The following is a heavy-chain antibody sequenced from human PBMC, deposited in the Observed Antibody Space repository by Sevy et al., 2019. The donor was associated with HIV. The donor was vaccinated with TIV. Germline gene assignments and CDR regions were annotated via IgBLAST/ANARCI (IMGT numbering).Heavy chain of an antibody. J-gene: IGHJ4*02. CDR1: GFTFSDHY. D-gene: IGHD6-13*01. Sequence: GGSLRLSCAASGFTFSDHYMEWVRQAPGKGLEWVARIRNKADSYTTEYAASVKSRFTISRDDSKNSLYLLMNGLKTEDTAVYYCATHAGIAAAGRVFDYWGQGTLVTVSS. V-gene: IGHV3-72*01. CDR3: ATHAGIAAAGRVFDY. CDR2: IRNKADSYTT.